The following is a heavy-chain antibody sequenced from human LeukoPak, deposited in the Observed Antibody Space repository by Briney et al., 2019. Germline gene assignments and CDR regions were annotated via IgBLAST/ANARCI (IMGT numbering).Heavy chain of an antibody. CDR3: ARDAEYCSGGSCYYKEFDY. J-gene: IGHJ4*02. CDR1: GGSISSYY. V-gene: IGHV4-4*07. Sequence: SETLSLTCTVSGGSISSYYWSWIRQPAGKGLEWIGRIYTSGRTNYNPSLTSRVTMSVDTSKNQFSLQLTSVTAADTAVYYCARDAEYCSGGSCYYKEFDYWGQGTLVTVSS. D-gene: IGHD2-15*01. CDR2: IYTSGRT.